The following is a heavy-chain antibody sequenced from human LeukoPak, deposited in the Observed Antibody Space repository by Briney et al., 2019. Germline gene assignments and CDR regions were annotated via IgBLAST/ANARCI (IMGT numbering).Heavy chain of an antibody. CDR1: GYTFTSYG. J-gene: IGHJ6*02. CDR3: ARDLRHGQRAVVPATVYYYYGMDV. CDR2: ISAYNGNT. D-gene: IGHD2-2*01. V-gene: IGHV1-18*01. Sequence: ASVKVSCKASGYTFTSYGISWVRQAPGQGLEWMGWISAYNGNTNYAQKLQGRVTMTTDTSTSTAYMELRSLRSDDTAVYYCARDLRHGQRAVVPATVYYYYGMDVWGQGTTVTVSS.